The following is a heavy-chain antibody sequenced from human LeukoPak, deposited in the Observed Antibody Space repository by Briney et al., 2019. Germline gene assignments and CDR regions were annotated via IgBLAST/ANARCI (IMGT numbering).Heavy chain of an antibody. D-gene: IGHD3-10*01. CDR1: GYSISSGYY. Sequence: SETLSLTCTVSGYSISSGYYWGWIRQPPGKGLEWIGSIYHSGSTYYNPSLKSRVTISVDTSKNQFSLKLSSVTAADTAVYYCARDVYYYGSGSSDYWGQGTLVTVSS. CDR2: IYHSGST. V-gene: IGHV4-38-2*02. J-gene: IGHJ4*02. CDR3: ARDVYYYGSGSSDY.